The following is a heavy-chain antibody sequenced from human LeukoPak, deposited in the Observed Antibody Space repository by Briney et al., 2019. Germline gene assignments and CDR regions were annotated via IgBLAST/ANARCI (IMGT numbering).Heavy chain of an antibody. V-gene: IGHV1-8*01. D-gene: IGHD7-27*01. CDR3: ARGLGYWFDP. Sequence: ASLKVSCKASGYSFTSYDIYWVRLTTGQGLEWMGWINPNSGNTGYARKFQDRDTITRDTSINTAYMDLTVLRYQDTAVYYCARGLGYWFDPWGQGTLVTVSS. J-gene: IGHJ5*02. CDR2: INPNSGNT. CDR1: GYSFTSYD.